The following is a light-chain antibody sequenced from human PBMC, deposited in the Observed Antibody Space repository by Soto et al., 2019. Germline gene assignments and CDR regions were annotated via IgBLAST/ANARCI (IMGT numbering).Light chain of an antibody. CDR1: SSDVGGYDY. Sequence: QSVLTQPASVSGSPGQSITTSWTGTSSDVGGYDYVSWYQQHPGKAPRLMIYKASNRPSGVSHRFSGSRSGNTASLTISALPPDDDADYYCSSYTSGSTLYVFGTGTKGTVL. CDR2: KAS. CDR3: SSYTSGSTLYV. V-gene: IGLV2-14*01. J-gene: IGLJ1*01.